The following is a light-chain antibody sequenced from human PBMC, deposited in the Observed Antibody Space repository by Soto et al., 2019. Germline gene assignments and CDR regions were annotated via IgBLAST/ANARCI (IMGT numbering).Light chain of an antibody. CDR1: SSNIGAGYD. CDR3: QSYDSSLSGYV. V-gene: IGLV1-40*01. Sequence: QPVLTQPPSVSGAPGQMVAISCTGSSSNIGAGYDVYWYQQLPGTAPKLLIYGNSNRPSGVPDRFSGSKSGTSASLAITGLQAEDEADYYCQSYDSSLSGYVFGTGTKLTVL. CDR2: GNS. J-gene: IGLJ1*01.